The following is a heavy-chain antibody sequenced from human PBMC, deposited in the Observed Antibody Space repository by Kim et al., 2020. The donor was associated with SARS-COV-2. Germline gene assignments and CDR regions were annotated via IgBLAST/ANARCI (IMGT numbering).Heavy chain of an antibody. Sequence: ASVKVSCKASGYTFTSYGISWVRQAPGQGLEWMGWISAYNGNTNYAQKLQGRVTMTTDTSTSTAYMELRSLRSDDTAVYYCARDLLHVITMVRGKSFWFDPWGQGTLVTVSS. D-gene: IGHD3-10*01. CDR2: ISAYNGNT. V-gene: IGHV1-18*01. CDR1: GYTFTSYG. J-gene: IGHJ5*02. CDR3: ARDLLHVITMVRGKSFWFDP.